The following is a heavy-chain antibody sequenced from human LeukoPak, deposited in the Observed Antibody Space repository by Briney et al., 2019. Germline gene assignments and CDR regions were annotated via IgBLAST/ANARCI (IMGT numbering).Heavy chain of an antibody. CDR2: IYHSGST. J-gene: IGHJ4*02. Sequence: SETLSLTCTVSGYSISSGYYWGWIRQPPGKGLEWIGSIYHSGSTYYNPSLKSRVTISVDTSKNQFSLKLSSVTAADTALYYCARGLMGGYPRFDYWGQGTLVTVSS. V-gene: IGHV4-38-2*02. CDR1: GYSISSGYY. CDR3: ARGLMGGYPRFDY. D-gene: IGHD2-8*01.